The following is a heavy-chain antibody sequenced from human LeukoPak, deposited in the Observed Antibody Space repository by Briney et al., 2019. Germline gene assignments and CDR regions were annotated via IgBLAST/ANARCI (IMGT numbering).Heavy chain of an antibody. V-gene: IGHV4-61*02. J-gene: IGHJ4*02. CDR2: IYTSGST. CDR1: GGSISSGSYD. D-gene: IGHD3-16*01. CDR3: ARDHTYGVFDY. Sequence: SQTLSLTCTVSGGSISSGSYDLRWIRQPAGKGLEWIGRIYTSGSTNYNPSLKSRVTISVDTSKNQFSVKLSSVTAADTDVYYCARDHTYGVFDYWGQGTLVTVSS.